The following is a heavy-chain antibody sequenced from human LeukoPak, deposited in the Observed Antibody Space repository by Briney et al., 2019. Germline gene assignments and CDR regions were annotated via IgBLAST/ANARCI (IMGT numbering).Heavy chain of an antibody. V-gene: IGHV3-23*01. J-gene: IGHJ4*02. CDR1: GFTFSSYA. CDR3: AKVEGYGDYGVDY. Sequence: TGGSLRLSCAAPGFTFSSYAMSWVRQAPEKGLEWVSAISGSGGSTYYADSVKGRFTISRDNSKNTLYLQMNSLRAEDTAVYYCAKVEGYGDYGVDYWGQGTLVTVSS. CDR2: ISGSGGST. D-gene: IGHD4-17*01.